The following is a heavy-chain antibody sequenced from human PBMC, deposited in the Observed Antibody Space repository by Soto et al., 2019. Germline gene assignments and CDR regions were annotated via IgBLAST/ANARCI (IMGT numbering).Heavy chain of an antibody. Sequence: GASVKVSCKASGYTFTSYGISWVRQAPGQGLEWMGWISAYNGNTNYAQKLQGRATMTTDTSTSTAYMELRSLRSDDTAVYYCARHQRAVAGDYYYYGMDVWGQGTTVTVSS. D-gene: IGHD6-19*01. CDR3: ARHQRAVAGDYYYYGMDV. V-gene: IGHV1-18*01. CDR1: GYTFTSYG. CDR2: ISAYNGNT. J-gene: IGHJ6*02.